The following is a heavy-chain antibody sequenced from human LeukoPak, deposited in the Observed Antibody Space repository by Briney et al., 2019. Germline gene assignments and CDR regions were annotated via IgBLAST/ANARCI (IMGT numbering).Heavy chain of an antibody. CDR2: ISGSGDNT. CDR1: GFTFSSFA. V-gene: IGHV3-23*01. Sequence: GGSLRLSCAASGFTFSSFAMSWVRQAPGKGLEWVSGISGSGDNTYYADSVKGRFTISRDNSKNTLYLQMNSLRAEDTAVYYCAKDLQYSSSPIFDYWGQGTLVTVSP. D-gene: IGHD6-6*01. CDR3: AKDLQYSSSPIFDY. J-gene: IGHJ4*02.